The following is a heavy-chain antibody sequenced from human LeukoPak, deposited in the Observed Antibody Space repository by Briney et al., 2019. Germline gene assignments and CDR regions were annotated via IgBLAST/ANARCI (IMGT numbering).Heavy chain of an antibody. V-gene: IGHV4-30-4*01. CDR1: GGSISSGDSY. D-gene: IGHD4-17*01. CDR2: IYYSGNT. Sequence: PSETLSLTCTVSGGSISSGDSYWSWIRQPPGRGLEWIGYIYYSGNTYYNPSLKSRVTISVDTSKNQFSLKLSSVTAADTAVYYCAREALRPSRWFDPWGQGTPVTVSS. J-gene: IGHJ5*02. CDR3: AREALRPSRWFDP.